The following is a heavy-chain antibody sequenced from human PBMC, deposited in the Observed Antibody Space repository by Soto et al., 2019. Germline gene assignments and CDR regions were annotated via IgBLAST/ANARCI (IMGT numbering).Heavy chain of an antibody. J-gene: IGHJ4*02. D-gene: IGHD6-19*01. CDR2: VYYSGST. Sequence: QLQLQESGPGLVKPSETLSLTCTVSGDSVSSSNYYWGWIRQPPGKGLEWIGSVYYSGSTYYNPSLKSQVTMSVDTSKNQFSLKLSSVTAADAAVYYCARHPTFSGWEYYFDYWGQGTPVTVSS. V-gene: IGHV4-39*01. CDR3: ARHPTFSGWEYYFDY. CDR1: GDSVSSSNYY.